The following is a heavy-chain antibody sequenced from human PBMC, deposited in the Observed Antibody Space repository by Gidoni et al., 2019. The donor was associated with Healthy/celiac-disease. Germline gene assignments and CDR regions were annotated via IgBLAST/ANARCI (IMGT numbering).Heavy chain of an antibody. CDR2: IYHSGSP. J-gene: IGHJ4*02. Sequence: QVQLQQWGAGLLKPSETLSLTCAVYGGSFSGYYWSWIRQPPGKGLEWIGEIYHSGSPNYNPSRKSRVTISVDTSKNQFSLKLSSVTAADTAVYYCARGLGYYYDSSGYYQDYWGQGTLVTVSS. CDR3: ARGLGYYYDSSGYYQDY. D-gene: IGHD3-22*01. CDR1: GGSFSGYY. V-gene: IGHV4-34*01.